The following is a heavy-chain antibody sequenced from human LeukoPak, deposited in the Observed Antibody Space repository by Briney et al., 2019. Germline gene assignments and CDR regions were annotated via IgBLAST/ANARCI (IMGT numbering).Heavy chain of an antibody. Sequence: ASVKVSCRASGYTFTSYDINWVRQATGQGLEWMGWMNPNSGNTGYAQKFQGRVTMTRNTSISTAYMELSSLRSEDTAVYYCARVGKLTRYYYYYMDVWGTGTTVTVSS. CDR3: ARVGKLTRYYYYYMDV. J-gene: IGHJ6*03. D-gene: IGHD7-27*01. CDR1: GYTFTSYD. V-gene: IGHV1-8*01. CDR2: MNPNSGNT.